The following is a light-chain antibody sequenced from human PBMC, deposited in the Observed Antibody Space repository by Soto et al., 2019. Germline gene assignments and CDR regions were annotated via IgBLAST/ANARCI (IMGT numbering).Light chain of an antibody. CDR1: QSVSKNN. CDR3: QQYGNSLWT. Sequence: EIVLTQSPDTLSLSPGERATLSCRASQSVSKNNLVWYQQKPGQAPRLLIFGASSRATGIPDRFSGSGSGTDFTLTISRLEAEDFGVYYCQQYGNSLWTFGQGTKVEI. CDR2: GAS. J-gene: IGKJ1*01. V-gene: IGKV3-20*01.